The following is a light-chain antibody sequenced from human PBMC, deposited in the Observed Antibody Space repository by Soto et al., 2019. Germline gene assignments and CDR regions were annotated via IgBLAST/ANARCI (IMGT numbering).Light chain of an antibody. CDR2: DVS. CDR1: QGVTTN. J-gene: IGKJ5*01. CDR3: QQYGYSPIT. Sequence: EIVMTQSPGTLSVSPGERATLSCRAGQGVTTNFAWYQQKSGQSPRLLIYDVSIRATGVPARFSGTGSETDFTLTISRLEPEEFALYYCQQYGYSPITFGQGTRLEIK. V-gene: IGKV3-15*01.